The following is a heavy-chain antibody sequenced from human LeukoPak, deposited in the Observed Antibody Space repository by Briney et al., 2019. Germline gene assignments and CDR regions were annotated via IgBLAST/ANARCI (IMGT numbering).Heavy chain of an antibody. CDR1: GFTFTNAW. V-gene: IGHV3-15*01. Sequence: PGGSLRLSCAASGFTFTNAWMSWVRQAPGKGLEWVGRIKSRPDGGTTDYAAPVKDRFTISRDDSKNTLYLQMNSLRTEDTAVYYCTTWTSHWGQGTLATVSS. J-gene: IGHJ4*02. D-gene: IGHD3/OR15-3a*01. CDR2: IKSRPDGGTT. CDR3: TTWTSH.